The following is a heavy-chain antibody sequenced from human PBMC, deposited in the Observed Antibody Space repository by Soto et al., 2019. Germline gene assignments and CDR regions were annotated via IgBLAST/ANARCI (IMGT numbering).Heavy chain of an antibody. J-gene: IGHJ4*01. CDR1: GGSISSSSW. Sequence: SETLSLTCAVSGGSISSSSWWSWVRQPPGKGLEWIGEIYHSGSTNYNPSLKSRVTISVDKSKNQFSLKLSSVTAADTGVYYCARYSAASGTYYFDYWGQGTLVTVSS. V-gene: IGHV4-4*02. CDR2: IYHSGST. D-gene: IGHD6-13*01. CDR3: ARYSAASGTYYFDY.